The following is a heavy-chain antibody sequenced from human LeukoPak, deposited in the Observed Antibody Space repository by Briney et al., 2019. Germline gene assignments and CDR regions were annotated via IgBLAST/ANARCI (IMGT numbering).Heavy chain of an antibody. CDR3: ARDQILGYCSSTSCSIAPYYYYGMDV. J-gene: IGHJ6*04. CDR2: ISYVGSNK. V-gene: IGHV3-30*04. D-gene: IGHD2-2*01. CDR1: GFTFSSYA. Sequence: PGGSLRLSCAASGFTFSSYAMHWVRQAPGKGLEWVAVISYVGSNKYYADSVKGRFTISRDNSKNTLYLQMNSLRAEDTAVYYCARDQILGYCSSTSCSIAPYYYYGMDVWGKGTTVTVSS.